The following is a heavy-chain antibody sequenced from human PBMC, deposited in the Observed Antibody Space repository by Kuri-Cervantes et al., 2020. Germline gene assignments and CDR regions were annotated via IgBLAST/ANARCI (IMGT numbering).Heavy chain of an antibody. Sequence: ASVKVSCKASGYTFTSYYIHWVRQAPGQGLEWMGIINTRSGSTSYAQKLQGRVTMTTDTSTSTAYMELRSLRSDDTAVYYCARDISWFGELLLRSDYYYYYYGMDVWGQGTTVTVSS. D-gene: IGHD3-10*01. V-gene: IGHV1-46*01. CDR3: ARDISWFGELLLRSDYYYYYYGMDV. CDR1: GYTFTSYY. J-gene: IGHJ6*02. CDR2: INTRSGST.